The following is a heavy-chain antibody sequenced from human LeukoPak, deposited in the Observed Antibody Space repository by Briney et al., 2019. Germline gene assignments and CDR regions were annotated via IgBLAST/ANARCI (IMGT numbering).Heavy chain of an antibody. D-gene: IGHD2-2*01. CDR1: GGSISSSSYY. CDR2: MYYSGST. V-gene: IGHV4-39*01. Sequence: PSETLSLTCTVSGGSISSSSYYWGWIRQPPGKGLEWIGSMYYSGSTYYNPSLKSRLTISVDTSKNQFSLKLSSVTAADTAVYYCARQDYCSTTSCSYYFGYWGQGILLTVSS. J-gene: IGHJ4*02. CDR3: ARQDYCSTTSCSYYFGY.